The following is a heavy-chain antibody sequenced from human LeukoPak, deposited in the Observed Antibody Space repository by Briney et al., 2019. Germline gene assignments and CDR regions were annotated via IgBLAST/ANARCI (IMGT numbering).Heavy chain of an antibody. CDR1: GFPLTSFA. Sequence: GGSRGLPCQPSGFPLTSFAMSWARQAPGRGRGWVSAISGSGGSTYYADSVKGRFTISRDNSKNTLYLQMNSLRAEDTAVYYCAKAPYRIAGRNDDYWGQGTLVTVSS. CDR2: ISGSGGST. D-gene: IGHD6-13*01. CDR3: AKAPYRIAGRNDDY. V-gene: IGHV3-23*01. J-gene: IGHJ4*02.